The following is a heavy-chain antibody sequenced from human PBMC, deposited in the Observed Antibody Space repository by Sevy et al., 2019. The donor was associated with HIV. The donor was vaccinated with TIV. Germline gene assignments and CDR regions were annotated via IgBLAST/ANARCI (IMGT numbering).Heavy chain of an antibody. CDR1: GYTFTTYA. D-gene: IGHD6-13*01. CDR2: ISVNNGNR. J-gene: IGHJ4*02. CDR3: ARVVMSSSWPCFDY. Sequence: ASVKVSCKASGYTFTTYAITWVRQAPGEGLEWMGWISVNNGNRNYAQKVQDRVTMTTDTSTNTAYMELRSIRSDDTAMYYCARVVMSSSWPCFDYWGQGTLVTVSS. V-gene: IGHV1-18*01.